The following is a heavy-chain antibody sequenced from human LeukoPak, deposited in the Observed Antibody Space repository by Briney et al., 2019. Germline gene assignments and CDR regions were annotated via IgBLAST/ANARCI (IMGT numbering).Heavy chain of an antibody. Sequence: GGSLRLSCAASGFAFSSYAMSWVRKAPGKGLEWVSVISDPGGSTYYADSVKGRFTISRDNSKNTLYLQMNSLRAEDTAVYYCAKNMGSTGYYTTDYWGQGTLVTVSS. CDR3: AKNMGSTGYYTTDY. D-gene: IGHD3/OR15-3a*01. CDR2: ISDPGGST. J-gene: IGHJ4*02. V-gene: IGHV3-23*01. CDR1: GFAFSSYA.